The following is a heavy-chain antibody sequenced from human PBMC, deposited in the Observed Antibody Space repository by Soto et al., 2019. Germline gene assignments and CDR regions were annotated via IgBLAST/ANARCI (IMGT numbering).Heavy chain of an antibody. CDR2: ISGSGGST. V-gene: IGHV3-23*01. Sequence: GGSLRLSCAASGFTFSSYAMSWVRQAPGKGLEWVSAISGSGGSTYYADSVKGRFTISRDNSKNTLYLQMNSLRAEDTAVYYCAKAYLSELLWFGELSMDYWGQGTLVTVSS. CDR1: GFTFSSYA. J-gene: IGHJ4*02. D-gene: IGHD3-10*01. CDR3: AKAYLSELLWFGELSMDY.